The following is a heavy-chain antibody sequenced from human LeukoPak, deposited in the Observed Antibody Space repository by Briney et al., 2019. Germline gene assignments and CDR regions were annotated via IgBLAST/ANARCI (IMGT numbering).Heavy chain of an antibody. D-gene: IGHD5-18*01. V-gene: IGHV1-18*01. CDR1: GYTFTSYG. J-gene: IGHJ4*02. Sequence: GASVKVSCKASGYTFTSYGISWVRQAPGQGLEWMGWITTYKGNTNYAQKLQGRVTMTTDTSTSTAYMGLRSLKSDDTAMYYCARVVMDAAVDNFDYWGQGTLVTVSS. CDR2: ITTYKGNT. CDR3: ARVVMDAAVDNFDY.